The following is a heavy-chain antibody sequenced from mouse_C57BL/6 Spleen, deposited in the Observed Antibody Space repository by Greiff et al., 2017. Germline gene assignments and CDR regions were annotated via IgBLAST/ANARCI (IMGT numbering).Heavy chain of an antibody. Sequence: EVKLMESEGGLVQPGSSMKLSCTASGFTFSDYYMAWVRQVPEKGLEWVANINYDGSSTYYLDSLKSRFIISRDNAKNILYLQMSSLKSEDTATYYCARDQRGYAMDYWGQGTSVTVSS. J-gene: IGHJ4*01. V-gene: IGHV5-16*01. CDR2: INYDGSST. CDR3: ARDQRGYAMDY. CDR1: GFTFSDYY.